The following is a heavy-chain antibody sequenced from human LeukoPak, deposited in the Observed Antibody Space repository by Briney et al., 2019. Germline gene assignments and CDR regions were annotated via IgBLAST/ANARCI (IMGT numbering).Heavy chain of an antibody. J-gene: IGHJ4*02. V-gene: IGHV4-59*11. CDR3: ARGAPYFDY. CDR1: GVSISSHY. CDR2: IYYSGST. Sequence: KPSETLSLTCTVSGVSISSHYWSWLRQPPGEGLEWIGYIYYSGSTNYNPSLKSRVTISVDTSKNQFSLKLSSVTAADTAVYYCARGAPYFDYWGQGTLVTVSS.